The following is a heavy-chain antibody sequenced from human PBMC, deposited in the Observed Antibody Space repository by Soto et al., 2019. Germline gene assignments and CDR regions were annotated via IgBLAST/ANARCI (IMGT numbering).Heavy chain of an antibody. Sequence: QVQLQESAPGLVKPSGTLSLTCAVSGGSISSSNWWSWVRQPPGKGLEWIGEIYHSGSTNYNPSLESRVTISVDKSKNRCSLELSSVTAADTAVYYGARAQLPGGFRLDYWGQGTLVTDSS. CDR2: IYHSGST. D-gene: IGHD3-10*01. V-gene: IGHV4-4*02. CDR3: ARAQLPGGFRLDY. CDR1: GGSISSSNW. J-gene: IGHJ4*02.